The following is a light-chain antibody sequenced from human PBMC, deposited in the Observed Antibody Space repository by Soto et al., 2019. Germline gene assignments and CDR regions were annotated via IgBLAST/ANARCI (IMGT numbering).Light chain of an antibody. CDR2: DAS. CDR1: QSVSSY. CDR3: QQRSSWPLT. V-gene: IGKV3-11*01. J-gene: IGKJ4*01. Sequence: EIVLTQSPATLSLSPGERATLSFMASQSVSSYLAWYQQKPGQAPRLLIYDASNRATGIPARFSGSGSGTDFTLTISSLEPEDFAVYYCQQRSSWPLTFGGGTKVDIK.